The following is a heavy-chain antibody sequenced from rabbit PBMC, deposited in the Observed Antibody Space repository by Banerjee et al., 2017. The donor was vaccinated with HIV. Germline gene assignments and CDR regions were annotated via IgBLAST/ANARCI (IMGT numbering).Heavy chain of an antibody. Sequence: QSLEESGGDLVKPGASLTLTCTASGFSFSSSYYMCWVRQAPGKGLEWIACIYAGSSGSTYYASWAKGRFTISKTSSTTVTLQMTSLTAADTATYFCARYYSSGWGGHLWGPGTLVTVS. CDR2: IYAGSSGST. CDR1: GFSFSSSYY. D-gene: IGHD4-1*01. CDR3: ARYYSSGWGGHL. J-gene: IGHJ4*01. V-gene: IGHV1S40*01.